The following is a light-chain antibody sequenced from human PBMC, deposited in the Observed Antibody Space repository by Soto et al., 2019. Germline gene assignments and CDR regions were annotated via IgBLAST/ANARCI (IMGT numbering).Light chain of an antibody. V-gene: IGKV1D-8*03. Sequence: VIWMTQSPSLLSASTGDRVTISCRMSQAISSYLAWYQQKPGKAPELLIYAASTLQSGVPSRFSGSGSGTDFTLTISCLQSEDFATYYCQQYYSSLTFGGGTKVEIK. J-gene: IGKJ4*01. CDR3: QQYYSSLT. CDR2: AAS. CDR1: QAISSY.